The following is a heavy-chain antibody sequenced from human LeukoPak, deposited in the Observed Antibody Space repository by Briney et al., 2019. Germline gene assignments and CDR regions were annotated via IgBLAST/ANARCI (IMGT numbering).Heavy chain of an antibody. V-gene: IGHV3-30-3*01. CDR3: VIAYSSSENWRFDY. CDR1: GFTFSSYA. Sequence: GGSLRLSCAASGFTFSSYAMHWVRQAPGKGLEWVAVISYDGSNKYYADSVKGRFTISRDNSKNTLYLQMNSLRAEDTAVYYCVIAYSSSENWRFDYWGQGTLVTVSS. J-gene: IGHJ4*02. D-gene: IGHD1-1*01. CDR2: ISYDGSNK.